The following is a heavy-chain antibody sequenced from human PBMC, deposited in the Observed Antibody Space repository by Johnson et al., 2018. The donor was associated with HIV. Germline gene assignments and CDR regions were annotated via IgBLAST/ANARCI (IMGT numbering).Heavy chain of an antibody. D-gene: IGHD3-22*01. CDR1: GFTLSSYG. J-gene: IGHJ3*02. V-gene: IGHV3-33*01. CDR3: ARDYDVSRGNDAFDI. Sequence: QVQLVESGGGVVQPGRSLRLACAASGFTLSSYGMHWVRQAPGKGLEWVAVIWYGESNKYYEDSVKGRFTVSRDNFKNTLYLQMNSLRAEDTAVYYCARDYDVSRGNDAFDIWGQGTMVTVSS. CDR2: IWYGESNK.